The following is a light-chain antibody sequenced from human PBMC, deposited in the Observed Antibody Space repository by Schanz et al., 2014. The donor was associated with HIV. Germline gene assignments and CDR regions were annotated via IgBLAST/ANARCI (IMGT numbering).Light chain of an antibody. J-gene: IGKJ3*01. CDR3: QHYGSS. CDR1: QSAGTSY. CDR2: GAS. Sequence: EIVLTQSPGTLSLSPGERATLSCRASQSAGTSYLAWYQQKPGQPPRLLVYGASRRAAGVPGRFSGSGSGANFTLTINRLEPEDFAVYYCQHYGSSFGPGTKVDNK. V-gene: IGKV3-20*01.